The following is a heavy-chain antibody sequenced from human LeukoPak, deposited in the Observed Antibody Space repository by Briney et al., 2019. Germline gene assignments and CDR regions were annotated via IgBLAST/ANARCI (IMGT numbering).Heavy chain of an antibody. CDR2: ISGYNGDT. D-gene: IGHD1-26*01. Sequence: GASVKVSCKAFAFSFTSFGINRVRQAPGQGLEWMGWISGYNGDTKYAQKFKSRVTMTTDTSTSTAYMELRSLRSDDTAVYYCARGPWETAARPYSFDTWGLGTLVTVSS. CDR3: ARGPWETAARPYSFDT. J-gene: IGHJ4*02. CDR1: AFSFTSFG. V-gene: IGHV1-18*01.